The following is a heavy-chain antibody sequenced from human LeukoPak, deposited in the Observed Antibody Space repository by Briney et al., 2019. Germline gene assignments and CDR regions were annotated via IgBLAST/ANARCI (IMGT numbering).Heavy chain of an antibody. J-gene: IGHJ5*02. CDR1: GYTFTSYG. Sequence: ASVKVSCKASGYTFTSYGISWVRQAPGQGLEWMGWISAYNGNTNYAQKLQGRVTMTTDTSTSTAYMELRSLRSDDTAMYYCARGKSPYYYDSSGYLTEFDPWGQGTLVTVSS. CDR2: ISAYNGNT. V-gene: IGHV1-18*01. D-gene: IGHD3-22*01. CDR3: ARGKSPYYYDSSGYLTEFDP.